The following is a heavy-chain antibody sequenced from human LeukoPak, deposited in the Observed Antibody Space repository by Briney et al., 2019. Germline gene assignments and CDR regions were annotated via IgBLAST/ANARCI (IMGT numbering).Heavy chain of an antibody. CDR1: GFTFNSYG. CDR2: ISHDGREK. V-gene: IGHV3-30*18. J-gene: IGHJ4*02. D-gene: IGHD6-13*01. CDR3: AKEGRHYSSNWYPYFDC. Sequence: GRSLRLSCAASGFTFNSYGMHWVRQAPGKGREWVALISHDGREKYYADSVKGRFTISRDKSKNTLYLQMNSLRAEDTAVYYCAKEGRHYSSNWYPYFDCWGQGTLVTVSS.